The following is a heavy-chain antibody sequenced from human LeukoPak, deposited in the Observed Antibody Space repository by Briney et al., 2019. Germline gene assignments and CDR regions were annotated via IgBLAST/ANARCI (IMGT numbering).Heavy chain of an antibody. CDR1: GLTFSSYS. J-gene: IGHJ6*02. V-gene: IGHV3-21*01. CDR2: ISSSSSYI. CDR3: ARDFTSGMDV. Sequence: GGSLRLSCAASGLTFSSYSMNWVRQAPGKGLEWVSSISSSSSYIYYADSVKGRFTISRDNAKNSLYLQMNSLRAEDTAVYYCARDFTSGMDVWGQGTTVTVSS.